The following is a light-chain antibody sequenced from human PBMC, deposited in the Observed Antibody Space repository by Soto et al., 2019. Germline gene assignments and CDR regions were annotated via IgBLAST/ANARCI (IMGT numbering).Light chain of an antibody. J-gene: IGKJ3*01. Sequence: DIQMTQSPSSLSASVGDRVVITCRATETISDYLNWYQQKPGKALKLLIYGASNLQSGVPSRFSCSGSGADFTLTISGLQPEDIGFYYCQQSYSLPLTFGHGTKVDVK. CDR3: QQSYSLPLT. CDR1: ETISDY. V-gene: IGKV1-39*01. CDR2: GAS.